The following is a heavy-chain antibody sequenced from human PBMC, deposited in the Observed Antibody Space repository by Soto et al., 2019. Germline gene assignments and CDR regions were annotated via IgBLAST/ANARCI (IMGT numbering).Heavy chain of an antibody. D-gene: IGHD2-2*01. V-gene: IGHV1-2*02. CDR3: ARSNQLLFSWFDP. Sequence: ASVKVSCKASGYTFTGYYMHWVRQAPGQGLEWMGWINPNSGGTNYAQKFQGRVTMTRDTSISTAYMELSRLRSDDTAVYYCARSNQLLFSWFDPWGQGTLVTSPQ. CDR1: GYTFTGYY. CDR2: INPNSGGT. J-gene: IGHJ5*02.